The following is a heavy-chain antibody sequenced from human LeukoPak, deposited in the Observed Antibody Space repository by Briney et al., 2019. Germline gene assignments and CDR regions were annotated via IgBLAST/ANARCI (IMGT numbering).Heavy chain of an antibody. CDR2: IYYSGST. Sequence: SETLSLTCTVSGGSISSSSYYWGWIRQPPGKGLEWIGYIYYSGSTNYNPSLKSRVTISVDTSKNQFSLKLSSVTAADTAVYYCARDRYCSSTSCSYYYGMDVWGQGTTVTVSS. J-gene: IGHJ6*02. D-gene: IGHD2-2*01. V-gene: IGHV4-61*01. CDR1: GGSISSSSYY. CDR3: ARDRYCSSTSCSYYYGMDV.